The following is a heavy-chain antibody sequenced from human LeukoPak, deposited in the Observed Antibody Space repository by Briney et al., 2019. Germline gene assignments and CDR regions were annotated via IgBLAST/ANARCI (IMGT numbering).Heavy chain of an antibody. Sequence: GGSLRLSCAASGFTFSSYAMSWVRQAPGKGLEWVSAISGSGGSTYYADSVKGRFTISRVNSKNTLYLQMNSLRAEDTAVYYCAKDILLWFGELSPLDYWGQGTLVTVSS. CDR1: GFTFSSYA. D-gene: IGHD3-10*01. CDR2: ISGSGGST. CDR3: AKDILLWFGELSPLDY. V-gene: IGHV3-23*01. J-gene: IGHJ4*02.